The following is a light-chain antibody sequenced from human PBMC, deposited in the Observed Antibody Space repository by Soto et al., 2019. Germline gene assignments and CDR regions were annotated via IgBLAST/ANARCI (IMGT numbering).Light chain of an antibody. Sequence: EIVLTQSPATLSLSPGERATLSCWASQSVRRYLAWFQQKPGQAPRLLIYDASTRATGIPARFSGSGSGTDFTLTISSLEPEDFAVYYCQQRSNWPWTFGQGTKVEVK. CDR1: QSVRRY. CDR3: QQRSNWPWT. CDR2: DAS. J-gene: IGKJ1*01. V-gene: IGKV3-11*01.